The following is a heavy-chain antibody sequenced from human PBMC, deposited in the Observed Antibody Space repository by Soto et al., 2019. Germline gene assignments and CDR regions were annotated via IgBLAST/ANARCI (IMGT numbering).Heavy chain of an antibody. CDR1: GFTFRSYA. D-gene: IGHD3-22*01. CDR2: ISGSGQRT. V-gene: IGHV3-23*01. J-gene: IGHJ2*01. Sequence: EVQLLASGGGLVQPGGSLRLSCAASGFTFRSYAMSWVRQAPGKGLEWVSVISGSGQRTHYADYVKGRFTISRDNSKNTLYLQMNSLRAEDTAVYYCATQRPYYYDSSGYWGYWYFELWGRGTLVTVSS. CDR3: ATQRPYYYDSSGYWGYWYFEL.